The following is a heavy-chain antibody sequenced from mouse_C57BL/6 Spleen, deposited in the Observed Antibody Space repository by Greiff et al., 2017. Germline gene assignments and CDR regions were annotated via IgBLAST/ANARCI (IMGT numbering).Heavy chain of an antibody. V-gene: IGHV3-6*01. J-gene: IGHJ4*01. CDR1: GYSITSGYY. CDR3: AREVWTDYAMDY. Sequence: EVKVEESGPGLVKPSQSLSLTCSVTGYSITSGYYWNWIRQFPGNKLEWMGYISYDGSNNYNPSLKNRISITRDTSKNQFFLKLNSVTTEDTATYYCAREVWTDYAMDYWGQGTSVTVSS. CDR2: ISYDGSN.